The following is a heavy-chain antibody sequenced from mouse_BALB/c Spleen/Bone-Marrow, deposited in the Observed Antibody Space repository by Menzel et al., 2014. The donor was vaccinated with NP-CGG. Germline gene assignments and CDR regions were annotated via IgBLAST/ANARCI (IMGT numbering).Heavy chain of an antibody. CDR2: IRLKSNNYAT. CDR1: GFTFSNYW. J-gene: IGHJ3*01. CDR3: TRPFSY. Sequence: EVKLQESGGGLVQPGGSMKLSCVASGFTFSNYWMNWVRQSPEKGLEWVAEIRLKSNNYATHYAESVKGRFTISRDDSKSSVYLQMNTLRAEDTGIYFCTRPFSYWGQGTLVTVS. V-gene: IGHV6-6*02.